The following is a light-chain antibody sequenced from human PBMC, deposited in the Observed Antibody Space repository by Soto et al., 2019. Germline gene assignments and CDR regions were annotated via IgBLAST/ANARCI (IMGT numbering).Light chain of an antibody. Sequence: IVLTQSPAPPSVSPGGRAPLSRRASQSCSSNLAWYQQKPGQAPRLLISGASTRATGVPARFRGSGSGTEFTLTIPSLQYEAFAVYCCQQYNNGPLPFGPGTRLE. V-gene: IGKV3D-15*01. CDR2: GAS. CDR1: QSCSSN. CDR3: QQYNNGPLP. J-gene: IGKJ5*01.